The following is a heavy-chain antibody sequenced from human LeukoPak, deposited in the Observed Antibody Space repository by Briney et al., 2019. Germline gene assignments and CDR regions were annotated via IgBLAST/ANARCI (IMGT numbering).Heavy chain of an antibody. CDR1: GFTFSDYY. J-gene: IGHJ4*02. V-gene: IGHV3-11*04. CDR3: ARDTVRFLVWFLDY. CDR2: ISSSGSTI. Sequence: GGSLRLSCAASGFTFSDYYMSWIRQAPGKGLEWVSYISSSGSTIYYADSVKGRFTISRDNAKNSLYLQMNSLRAEDTAVYYCARDTVRFLVWFLDYWGQGALVTVSS. D-gene: IGHD3-3*01.